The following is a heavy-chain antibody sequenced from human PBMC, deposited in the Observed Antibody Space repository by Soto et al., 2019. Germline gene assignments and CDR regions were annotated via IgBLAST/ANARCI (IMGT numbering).Heavy chain of an antibody. CDR1: GFTFSSYA. D-gene: IGHD3-22*01. Sequence: GGSLRLSCVASGFTFSSYAMSWVRQAPGKGLEWVSAISSSGVNTYNADSVKGRFTISRDNSKKMLYLQMNSLRAEDTAVYYCAKGGYYFDSSGYFDYWGLGTLVTSPQ. CDR3: AKGGYYFDSSGYFDY. CDR2: ISSSGVNT. V-gene: IGHV3-23*01. J-gene: IGHJ4*02.